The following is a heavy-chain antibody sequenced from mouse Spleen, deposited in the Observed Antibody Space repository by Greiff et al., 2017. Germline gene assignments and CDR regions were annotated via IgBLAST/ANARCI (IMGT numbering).Heavy chain of an antibody. Sequence: QVQLQQPGAELVKPGASVKMSCTASGYTFTSYWITWVKQRPGQGLEWIGDIYPGSGSTNYNEKFKSKSTLTVDTSSSTAYMQLSSLTSEDSAVYYCARTLCDYDGVFAYWGQGTLVTVSA. CDR1: GYTFTSYW. CDR3: ARTLCDYDGVFAY. J-gene: IGHJ3*01. CDR2: IYPGSGST. D-gene: IGHD2-4*01. V-gene: IGHV1-55*01.